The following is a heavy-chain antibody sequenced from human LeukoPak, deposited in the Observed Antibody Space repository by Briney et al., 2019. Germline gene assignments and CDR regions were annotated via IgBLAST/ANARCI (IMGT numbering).Heavy chain of an antibody. J-gene: IGHJ5*02. CDR2: IYYSGST. D-gene: IGHD3-22*01. CDR1: GGSISNYY. CDR3: ARETPPYYYDSSGYYWRWFDP. Sequence: SETLSLTCTVSGGSISNYYWSWIRQPPGKGLEWIGYIYYSGSTNYNPSLKSRVTISVDTSKNQFSLKLSSVTAADTAVYYCARETPPYYYDSSGYYWRWFDPWGQGTLVTVSS. V-gene: IGHV4-59*01.